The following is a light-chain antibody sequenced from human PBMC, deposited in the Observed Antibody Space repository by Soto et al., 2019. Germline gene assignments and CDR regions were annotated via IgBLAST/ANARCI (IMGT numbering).Light chain of an antibody. CDR3: SSYTGSTTLV. Sequence: QSALTQPASVSGSPGQSITISCTGTSSDVGGYNYVSWYQQHPGKAPKLFIFAASNRPSGVSNRFSGSKSGNTASLTISGLQAEVEADYYCSSYTGSTTLVFGTGTKVTVL. CDR2: AAS. V-gene: IGLV2-14*01. J-gene: IGLJ1*01. CDR1: SSDVGGYNY.